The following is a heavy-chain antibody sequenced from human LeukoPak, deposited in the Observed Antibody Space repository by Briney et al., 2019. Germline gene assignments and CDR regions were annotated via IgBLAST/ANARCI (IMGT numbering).Heavy chain of an antibody. D-gene: IGHD1-1*01. CDR3: ARGRYLEGNYYYGMDV. V-gene: IGHV1-18*04. Sequence: ASVQVSCKASGYTFTSYYMHWVRPAPGQGLEWMGWINAYNGNTNNEQKLQGRVTMTTDTSTSKAYMELRSLKSDDTAVYYCARGRYLEGNYYYGMDVWGQGTTVTDSS. CDR2: INAYNGNT. CDR1: GYTFTSYY. J-gene: IGHJ6*02.